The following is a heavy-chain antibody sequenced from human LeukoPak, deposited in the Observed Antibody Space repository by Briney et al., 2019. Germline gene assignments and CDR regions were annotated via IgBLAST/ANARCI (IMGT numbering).Heavy chain of an antibody. J-gene: IGHJ4*02. D-gene: IGHD3-10*01. CDR2: IYPGDSDT. CDR3: ARHVPMVRGVIRYFDY. V-gene: IGHV5-51*01. Sequence: GESLKISCKGSGYSFTSYWIGWVRQMPGKGLEWMGIIYPGDSDTRYSPSFQGQVTISADKSISTAYLQWSSLKASDTAMYYCARHVPMVRGVIRYFDYWGQGTLVTVSS. CDR1: GYSFTSYW.